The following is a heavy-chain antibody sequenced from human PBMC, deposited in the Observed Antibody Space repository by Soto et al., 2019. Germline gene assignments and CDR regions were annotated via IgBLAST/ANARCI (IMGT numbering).Heavy chain of an antibody. CDR2: IIPIFGTA. Sequence: QVQLVQSGAEVKKPGSSVKVSCKASGGTFSSYAISWVRQAPGQGLEWMGGIIPIFGTANYAQKFQGRVTITADEATSTAYMELSSLGSGDPAVYYCARDGAGFGDLSGWFDPWGQGTLVTVSS. D-gene: IGHD3-10*01. CDR1: GGTFSSYA. J-gene: IGHJ5*02. CDR3: ARDGAGFGDLSGWFDP. V-gene: IGHV1-69*12.